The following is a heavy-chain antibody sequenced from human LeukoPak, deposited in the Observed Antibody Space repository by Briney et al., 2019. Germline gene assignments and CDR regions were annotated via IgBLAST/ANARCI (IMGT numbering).Heavy chain of an antibody. CDR1: GGSISSSSYY. J-gene: IGHJ5*02. CDR3: ARDWPNDSRRRQQLVRGNWFDP. Sequence: SETLSLTCTVSGGSISSSSYYWGWIRQPPGKGLEWIGSIYYSGSTYYNPSLKSRVTISVDTSKNQFSLKLSSVTAADTAAYYCARDWPNDSRRRQQLVRGNWFDPWGQGTLVTVSS. V-gene: IGHV4-39*07. D-gene: IGHD6-13*01. CDR2: IYYSGST.